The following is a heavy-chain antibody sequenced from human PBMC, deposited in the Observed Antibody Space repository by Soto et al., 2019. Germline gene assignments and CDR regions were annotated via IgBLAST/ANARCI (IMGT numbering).Heavy chain of an antibody. CDR2: ISHSGST. J-gene: IGHJ4*02. V-gene: IGHV4-34*01. Sequence: SETLCLSCTVVGGTFGDHYWSWILQPPGKGLEWIGEISHSGSTNYNPSLDSRGTISVDTSKKQFSLTLRSVTAAATAVYFCARESSGTYYPTTFDYWAQGTLVTVSS. CDR1: GGTFGDHY. CDR3: ARESSGTYYPTTFDY. D-gene: IGHD3-10*01.